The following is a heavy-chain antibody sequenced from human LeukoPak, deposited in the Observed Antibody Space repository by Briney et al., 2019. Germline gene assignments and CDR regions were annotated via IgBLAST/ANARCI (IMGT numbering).Heavy chain of an antibody. CDR2: ITYSGGST. CDR1: GLVFSRHA. Sequence: GGSLRLSCEASGLVFSRHAMTWVRQAPGKGLEWVSGITYSGGSTFYAESVKGRFTISRDNSKNTLFLQMNNLRADDTAIYYCAREQGYDYYYGMDVWGQGTTVIVSS. D-gene: IGHD3-16*01. CDR3: AREQGYDYYYGMDV. V-gene: IGHV3-23*01. J-gene: IGHJ6*02.